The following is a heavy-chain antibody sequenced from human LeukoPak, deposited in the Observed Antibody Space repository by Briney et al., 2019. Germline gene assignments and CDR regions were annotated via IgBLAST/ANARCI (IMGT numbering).Heavy chain of an antibody. D-gene: IGHD3-3*01. CDR2: IYYSGST. CDR1: GGSISSYY. V-gene: IGHV4-59*01. Sequence: SETLSLTCTVSGGSISSYYWSWIRQPPGKGLEWIGYIYYSGSTNYNPSLKRRVTISVDTSKNQFSLKLSSVTAADTALYYSARCGVVIVGGSNWFDPWGQRTLVTVSS. J-gene: IGHJ5*02. CDR3: ARCGVVIVGGSNWFDP.